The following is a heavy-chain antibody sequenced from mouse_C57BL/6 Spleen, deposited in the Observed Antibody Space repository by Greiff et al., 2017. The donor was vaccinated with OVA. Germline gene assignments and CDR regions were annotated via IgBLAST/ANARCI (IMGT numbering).Heavy chain of an antibody. V-gene: IGHV14-1*01. J-gene: IGHJ3*01. CDR1: GFNIKDYY. CDR3: TTGLRRPWFAY. Sequence: VQLQQSGAELVRPGASVKLSCTASGFNIKDYYMHWVKQRPEQGLEWIGRIDPEDGDTEYAPKFQGKATMTADTSSNTAYLQLSSLTSEDTAVYYCTTGLRRPWFAYWGQGTLVTVSA. D-gene: IGHD2-4*01. CDR2: IDPEDGDT.